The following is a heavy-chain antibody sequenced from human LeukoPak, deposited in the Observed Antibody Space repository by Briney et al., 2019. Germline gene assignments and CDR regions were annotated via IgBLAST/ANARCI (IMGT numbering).Heavy chain of an antibody. CDR3: ARGGTTAGYYFDY. Sequence: PSETLSLTCTVSGGSISSYYWSWIRQPAGKGLEWIGRIYASASTNYNPSLKSRVTMSVDTSRDQFSLKLNSVTAADTAVYFCARGGTTAGYYFDYWGQGALVTVSS. V-gene: IGHV4-4*07. J-gene: IGHJ4*02. D-gene: IGHD1-1*01. CDR1: GGSISSYY. CDR2: IYASAST.